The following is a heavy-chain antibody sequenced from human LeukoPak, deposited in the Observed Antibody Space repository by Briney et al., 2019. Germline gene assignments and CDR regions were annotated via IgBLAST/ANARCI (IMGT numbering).Heavy chain of an antibody. J-gene: IGHJ5*02. D-gene: IGHD7-27*01. CDR3: ARDPSSRLGQNWFDP. V-gene: IGHV4-34*01. CDR1: GGSFSGYY. Sequence: TSETLSLTCAVYGGSFSGYYWSWIRQPPGKGLEWIGEINHSGSTNYNPSLKSRVTISVDTSKNQFSLKLSSVTAADTAVYYCARDPSSRLGQNWFDPWGQGTLVTVSS. CDR2: INHSGST.